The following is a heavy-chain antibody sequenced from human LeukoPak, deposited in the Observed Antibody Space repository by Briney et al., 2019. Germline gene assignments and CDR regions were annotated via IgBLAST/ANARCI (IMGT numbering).Heavy chain of an antibody. CDR1: GYTFTGYY. CDR2: INPNSGGT. Sequence: ASVKVSCKASGYTFTGYYLHWVRQAPGQGLEWMGWINPNSGGTNYAQKFQGRVTMTRDTSISTAYMELGRLRSDDTAVYYCASQEGIAVAGTLDYWGQGTLVTVSS. D-gene: IGHD6-19*01. V-gene: IGHV1-2*02. CDR3: ASQEGIAVAGTLDY. J-gene: IGHJ4*02.